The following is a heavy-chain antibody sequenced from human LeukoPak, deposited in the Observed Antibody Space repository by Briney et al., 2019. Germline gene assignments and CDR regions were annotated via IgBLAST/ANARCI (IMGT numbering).Heavy chain of an antibody. Sequence: PSETLSLTCAVSGGSISSGDYPWSWIRQPPGKGLEWIGYIFHTGHTSYNPSLKSRVTISVDTSKNQFSLKLSSMTAADTAVYYCASGYSFGFRSYYFDYWAQGTLVTVSS. CDR3: ASGYSFGFRSYYFDY. V-gene: IGHV4-30-2*01. J-gene: IGHJ4*02. CDR2: IFHTGHT. CDR1: GGSISSGDYP. D-gene: IGHD5-18*01.